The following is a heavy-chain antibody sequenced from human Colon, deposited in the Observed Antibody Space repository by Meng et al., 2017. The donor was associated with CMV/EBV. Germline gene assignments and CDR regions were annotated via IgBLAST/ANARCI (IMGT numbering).Heavy chain of an antibody. Sequence: GESLKISCVASGINFSDYYMSWIRQAPGKGLDWISYITNSGITTYYADSVRDRFTISRDNAKNSLYLQMNSLRADDTAVYYCARGGEMNHDYWGQGTLVTVSS. V-gene: IGHV3-11*01. J-gene: IGHJ4*02. CDR2: ITNSGITT. D-gene: IGHD1-14*01. CDR1: GINFSDYY. CDR3: ARGGEMNHDY.